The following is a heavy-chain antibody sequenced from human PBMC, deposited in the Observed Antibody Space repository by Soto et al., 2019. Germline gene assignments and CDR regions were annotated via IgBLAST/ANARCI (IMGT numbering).Heavy chain of an antibody. Sequence: GGSLRLSCAASGFTFSSYSMNWVRQAPGKGLEWVSSISSSSSYIYYADSVKGRFTISRDNAKNSLYLQMNSLRAEDTAVYYCAREYGVGMTTLAQFDPWGQGTLVTVSS. CDR3: AREYGVGMTTLAQFDP. J-gene: IGHJ5*02. CDR2: ISSSSSYI. V-gene: IGHV3-21*01. CDR1: GFTFSSYS. D-gene: IGHD4-17*01.